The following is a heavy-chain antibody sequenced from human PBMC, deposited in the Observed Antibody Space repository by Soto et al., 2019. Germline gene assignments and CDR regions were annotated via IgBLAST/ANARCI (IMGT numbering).Heavy chain of an antibody. Sequence: SETLSLTCTVSGGSISSGDYYWSWIRQPPGKGLEWIGYIYYSGSTYYNPSLKSRVTISVDTSKNQFSLKLSSVTAADTAVYYCARVAVGAPYYYYGMDVWGQGTTVTVSS. CDR1: GGSISSGDYY. V-gene: IGHV4-30-4*01. CDR3: ARVAVGAPYYYYGMDV. D-gene: IGHD1-26*01. J-gene: IGHJ6*02. CDR2: IYYSGST.